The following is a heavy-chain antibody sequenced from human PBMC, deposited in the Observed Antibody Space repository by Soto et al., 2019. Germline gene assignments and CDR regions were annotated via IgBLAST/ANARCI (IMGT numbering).Heavy chain of an antibody. J-gene: IGHJ4*02. CDR1: GFTFSDYY. CDR3: ASGTNGAFFVY. V-gene: IGHV3-11*01. CDR2: ISSRSSTI. Sequence: QVQLVESGGGLVKPGGSLRLSCAASGFTFSDYYMSWIRQAPGQGLEWVSYISSRSSTIFYAGSVKGRFTISRDNVKNTQYLQMNSLRAEDTAVYYGASGTNGAFFVYWGQGILVTVSS. D-gene: IGHD2-8*01.